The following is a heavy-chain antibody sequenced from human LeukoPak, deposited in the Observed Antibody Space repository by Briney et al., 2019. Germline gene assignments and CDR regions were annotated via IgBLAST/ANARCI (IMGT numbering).Heavy chain of an antibody. CDR3: VKGLDYSSSQMDS. CDR2: INTNGANT. CDR1: GFTFKSYA. D-gene: IGHD6-6*01. J-gene: IGHJ4*02. Sequence: GGSLRLSCSVSGFTFKSYAMHWVRQAPGKGLEYVSSINTNGANTYYADSVKGRFTISRDNSRSTVYVQMNSLTPEDTAVYYCVKGLDYSSSQMDSWGQGTLVTVSS. V-gene: IGHV3-64*05.